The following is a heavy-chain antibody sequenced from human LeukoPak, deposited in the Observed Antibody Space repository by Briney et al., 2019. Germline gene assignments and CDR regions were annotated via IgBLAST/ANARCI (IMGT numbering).Heavy chain of an antibody. CDR2: ISAYNGNT. D-gene: IGHD5-12*01. CDR3: ARDRDIVATIEVDY. Sequence: ASVKVSCKASGYTFTTYAMNWVRQAPGQGLECMGWISAYNGNTNYAQKLQGRVTMTTDTSTSTAYMELRSLRSDDTAVYYCARDRDIVATIEVDYWGQGTLVTVSS. CDR1: GYTFTTYA. V-gene: IGHV1-18*01. J-gene: IGHJ4*02.